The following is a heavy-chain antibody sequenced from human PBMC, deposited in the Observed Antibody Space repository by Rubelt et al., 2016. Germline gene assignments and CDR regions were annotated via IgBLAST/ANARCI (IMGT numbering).Heavy chain of an antibody. D-gene: IGHD6-13*01. CDR2: ISASGTST. V-gene: IGHV3-23*01. CDR3: AKAPYSSSWYYFAF. J-gene: IGHJ4*02. CDR1: GFTFSSYA. Sequence: EVQLLESGGGLVQPGGSLSLSCAASGFTFSSYAMSWVRQAPGKGLEWVSTISASGTSTYYADSVKGRFTISRDNSKNTLFLQMKSLRVEDTAVYDGAKAPYSSSWYYFAFWGQGSLVTISS.